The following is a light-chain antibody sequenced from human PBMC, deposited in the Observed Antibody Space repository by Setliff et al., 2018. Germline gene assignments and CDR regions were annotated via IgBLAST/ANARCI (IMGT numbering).Light chain of an antibody. CDR3: ATWDDSLSAYV. Sequence: QSVLTQPPSASGTPGQSVTISCSGSTSNTGKNFVYWYQQVPGTVPKLLIYRNNQRPSGVSDRFSGSKSGTSASLAISGLRSEDGADYYCATWDDSLSAYVFGTGTKVTVL. J-gene: IGLJ1*01. V-gene: IGLV1-47*01. CDR1: TSNTGKNF. CDR2: RNN.